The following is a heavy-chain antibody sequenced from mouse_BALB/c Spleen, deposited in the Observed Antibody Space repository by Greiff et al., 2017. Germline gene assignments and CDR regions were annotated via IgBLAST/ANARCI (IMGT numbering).Heavy chain of an antibody. V-gene: IGHV3-6*02. CDR2: ISYDGSN. J-gene: IGHJ2*01. CDR3: ASHYYGYYFDY. CDR1: GYSITSGYY. D-gene: IGHD1-2*01. Sequence: DVKLQESGPGLVKPSQSLSLTCSVTGYSITSGYYWNWIRQFPGNKLEWMGYISYDGSNNYNPSLKNRISITRDTSKNQFFLKLNSVTTEDTATYYCASHYYGYYFDYWGQGTTLTVSS.